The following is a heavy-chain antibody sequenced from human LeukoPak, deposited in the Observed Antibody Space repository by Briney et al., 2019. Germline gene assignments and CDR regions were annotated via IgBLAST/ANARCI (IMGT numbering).Heavy chain of an antibody. V-gene: IGHV4-30-4*01. D-gene: IGHD3-10*01. CDR1: GDSISSGDYY. J-gene: IGHJ4*02. CDR2: IYYSGST. CDR3: ARADYYGSGSYFLFDY. Sequence: PSETLSLTCTVSGDSISSGDYYWSWIRQPPGKGLEWIGYIYYSGSTYYNPSLKSRVTISVDTSKNQFSLKLSSVTAADTAVYYCARADYYGSGSYFLFDYWGQGTLVTVSS.